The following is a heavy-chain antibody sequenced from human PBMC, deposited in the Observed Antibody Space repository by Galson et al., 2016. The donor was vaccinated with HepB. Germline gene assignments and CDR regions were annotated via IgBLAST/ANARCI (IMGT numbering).Heavy chain of an antibody. J-gene: IGHJ4*02. CDR1: GFSLSTSGVA. Sequence: PALVKPTQTLTLTCTFSGFSLSTSGVAVGWIRQPPGKALEWLALIYWDDDKAYSPSLKSRLTVTKDPSKNQVVLTMTNMDPVDTATYYCVLLDIVARHFDYWGQGSLVTVSS. CDR3: VLLDIVARHFDY. CDR2: IYWDDDK. D-gene: IGHD5-12*01. V-gene: IGHV2-5*02.